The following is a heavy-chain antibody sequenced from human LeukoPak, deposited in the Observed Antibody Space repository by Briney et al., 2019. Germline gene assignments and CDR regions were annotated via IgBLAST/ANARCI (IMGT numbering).Heavy chain of an antibody. CDR2: INSDGSAT. Sequence: PGGSLRLSCVASGFTFSRYWMHWVRQAPGKGLVWVSRINSDGSATYYADSVKGRFTISRDNAKNTLYVHMNSLRVEDTAVFYCARVIFGGAPHDAFDIWGQGTMVTVSS. CDR1: GFTFSRYW. J-gene: IGHJ3*02. CDR3: ARVIFGGAPHDAFDI. D-gene: IGHD3-16*01. V-gene: IGHV3-74*01.